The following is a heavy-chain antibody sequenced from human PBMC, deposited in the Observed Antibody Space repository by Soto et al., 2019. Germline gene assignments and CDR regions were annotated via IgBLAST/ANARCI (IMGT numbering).Heavy chain of an antibody. CDR1: GFTFNDFE. CDR3: ARGFGRFNY. CDR2: IDGSGTTK. V-gene: IGHV3-48*03. J-gene: IGHJ4*02. D-gene: IGHD3-10*01. Sequence: PGGSLRLSCGVSGFTFNDFEMNWVRQAPGKGLEWLAYIDGSGTTKKYADSVRGRFTISRDNPNNSLFLQMSSLSAADTAIYYCARGFGRFNYWGRGTLVSVSS.